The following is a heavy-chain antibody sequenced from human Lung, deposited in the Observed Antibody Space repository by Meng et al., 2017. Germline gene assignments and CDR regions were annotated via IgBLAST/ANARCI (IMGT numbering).Heavy chain of an antibody. V-gene: IGHV4-34*01. CDR3: ARGPTTMAHDFDY. CDR1: GGSFSDYY. D-gene: IGHD4-11*01. J-gene: IGHJ4*02. Sequence: GQPKQVGAGLVEPSETLSLPCVVSGGSFSDYYWSWIRLPPGKGLEWIGEINHSGSTNYNPSLESRATISVDTSQNNLSLKLSSVTAADSAVYYCARGPTTMAHDFDYWGQGTLVHRLL. CDR2: INHSGST.